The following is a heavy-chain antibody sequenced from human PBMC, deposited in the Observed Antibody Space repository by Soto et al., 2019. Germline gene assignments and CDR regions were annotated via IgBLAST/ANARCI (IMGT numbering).Heavy chain of an antibody. CDR1: GYTFTSYG. CDR2: ISAYNGNT. V-gene: IGHV1-18*04. J-gene: IGHJ6*02. CDR3: ARDKGYDFWSGYQVYYYYYGMDV. Sequence: ASVKVSCKASGYTFTSYGISGVRQAPGQGLEWMGWISAYNGNTNYAQKLQGRVTMTTDTSTSTAYMELRSLRSDDTAVYYCARDKGYDFWSGYQVYYYYYGMDVWGQGTTVTVSS. D-gene: IGHD3-3*01.